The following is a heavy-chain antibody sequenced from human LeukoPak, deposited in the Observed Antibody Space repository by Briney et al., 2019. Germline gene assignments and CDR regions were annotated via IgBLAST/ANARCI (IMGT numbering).Heavy chain of an antibody. Sequence: GGSLRLSCAASGFTFSSYAMHWVRQAPGKGLEWVAVISYDGSNKYYADSVKGRFTIPRDNSKNTLYLQMNSLRAEDTAVYYCARDRVSVGTVTTPGYWGQGTLVTVSS. CDR1: GFTFSSYA. V-gene: IGHV3-30*04. CDR3: ARDRVSVGTVTTPGY. D-gene: IGHD4-17*01. CDR2: ISYDGSNK. J-gene: IGHJ4*02.